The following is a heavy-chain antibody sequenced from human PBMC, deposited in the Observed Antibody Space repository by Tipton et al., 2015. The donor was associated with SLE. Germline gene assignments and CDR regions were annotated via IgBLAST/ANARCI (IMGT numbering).Heavy chain of an antibody. CDR2: IWYDGSNK. D-gene: IGHD2-15*01. V-gene: IGHV3-33*06. CDR1: GFTFSSYG. Sequence: SLRLSCAASGFTFSSYGMHWVRQPPGKGLEWVAVIWYDGSNKYYADSVKGRFTISRDNSKNTLYLQMNSLRAEDTAVYYCAKSQGLTLLRGEDIDYWGQGTQATVSS. CDR3: AKSQGLTLLRGEDIDY. J-gene: IGHJ4*02.